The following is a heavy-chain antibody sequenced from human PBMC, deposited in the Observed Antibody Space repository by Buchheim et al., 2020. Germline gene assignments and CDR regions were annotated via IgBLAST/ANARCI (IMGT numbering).Heavy chain of an antibody. V-gene: IGHV3-30*18. CDR3: AKDRTLDY. Sequence: QVQLVESGGGVVQPGRSLRLSCAASGFTFSSYGMHWVRQAPGKGLEWVAVISYDGSNKYYADSVKGRFTISRDNSKNTLSLQMYSLRAEDTAVYYCAKDRTLDYWGQGTL. CDR1: GFTFSSYG. CDR2: ISYDGSNK. J-gene: IGHJ4*02.